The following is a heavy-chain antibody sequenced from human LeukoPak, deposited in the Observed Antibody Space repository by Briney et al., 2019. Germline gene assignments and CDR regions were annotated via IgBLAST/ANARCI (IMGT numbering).Heavy chain of an antibody. CDR1: GFTVSSNY. D-gene: IGHD3-10*01. J-gene: IGHJ6*03. V-gene: IGHV3-53*01. CDR2: TYSGGST. CDR3: ARDRDYYYYMDV. Sequence: GGSLRLSCAASGFTVSSNYMSWVRQAPGQGLEWVSGTYSGGSTYYADSVKGRFTISRDNSKNTLYLQMNSLRAEDTAVYYCARDRDYYYYMDVWGKGTTVTVSS.